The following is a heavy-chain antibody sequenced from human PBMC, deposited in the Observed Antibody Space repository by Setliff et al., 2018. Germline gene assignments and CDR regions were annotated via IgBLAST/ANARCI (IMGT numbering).Heavy chain of an antibody. CDR3: ARVSGFWSGYYYYYYGMDV. Sequence: LSCAASGFTFSSYWLSWIRQPPGKGLEWIGEINHSGSTNYNPSLKSRVTISVDTSKNQFSLKLSSVTAADTAVYYCARVSGFWSGYYYYYYGMDVWGQGTTVTVSS. CDR1: GFTFSSYW. D-gene: IGHD3-3*01. J-gene: IGHJ6*02. CDR2: INHSGST. V-gene: IGHV4-34*01.